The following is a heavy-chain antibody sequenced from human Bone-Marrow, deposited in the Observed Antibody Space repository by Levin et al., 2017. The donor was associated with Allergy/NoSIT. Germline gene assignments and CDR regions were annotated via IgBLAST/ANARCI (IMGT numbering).Heavy chain of an antibody. CDR2: IWYDGSDK. J-gene: IGHJ4*02. D-gene: IGHD6-19*01. V-gene: IGHV3-33*01. CDR3: ATSHPGLVVAD. Sequence: PGESLKISCAASGLTFRNYGMHWVRQAPGKGLEWVAIIWYDGSDKYYADSVKGRFTISRDNSKNTLYLQMNSLRAEDTAVYYCATSHPGLVVADWGQGTLVTVSS. CDR1: GLTFRNYG.